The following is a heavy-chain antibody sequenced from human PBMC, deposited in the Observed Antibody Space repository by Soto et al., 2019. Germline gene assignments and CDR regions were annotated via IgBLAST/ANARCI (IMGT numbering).Heavy chain of an antibody. V-gene: IGHV4-59*01. CDR3: ALRSMAVVPEY. Sequence: QVQLQESGPGLVKPSETLSLTCAVSGDSISSYYCMWIRQPPGKGLESIGYLYYVRSANYNPSLTSRVTLSVDTSTNQCSLTLSSMTAADTAVYYCALRSMAVVPEYWGQGTLVTVSS. CDR2: LYYVRSA. J-gene: IGHJ4*02. D-gene: IGHD3-22*01. CDR1: GDSISSYY.